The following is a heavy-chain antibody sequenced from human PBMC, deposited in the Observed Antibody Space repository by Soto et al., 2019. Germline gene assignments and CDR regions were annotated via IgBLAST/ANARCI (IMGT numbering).Heavy chain of an antibody. CDR2: ISAYNGNT. J-gene: IGHJ5*02. V-gene: IGHV1-18*01. CDR1: GYTFTSYG. Sequence: QVQLVQSGAEVKKPGASVKVSCKSSGYTFTSYGIHWVRQAPGQRLEWLGWISAYNGNTNYAQKFHGRVTMTTDTSTNTAHMELRSLRSDDTAMYYCAREGSGIYQTNWFDPWGQGTLVIVSS. D-gene: IGHD3-10*01. CDR3: AREGSGIYQTNWFDP.